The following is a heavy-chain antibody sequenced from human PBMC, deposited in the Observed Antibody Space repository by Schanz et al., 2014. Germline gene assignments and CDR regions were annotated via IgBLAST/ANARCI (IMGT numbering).Heavy chain of an antibody. CDR1: GFTFSTYG. CDR2: ISGSGVIT. D-gene: IGHD3-16*02. V-gene: IGHV3-23*04. J-gene: IGHJ4*02. CDR3: AKYRYSVFDFDY. Sequence: VQLVESGGGVVQPGGSLRLSCAASGFTFSTYGMHWVRQAPGKGLEWVSGISGSGVITYYEDSVKGRFTISRDNSKNTLYLQMNSLRAEDTAIYYCAKYRYSVFDFDYWGQGTLVTVSS.